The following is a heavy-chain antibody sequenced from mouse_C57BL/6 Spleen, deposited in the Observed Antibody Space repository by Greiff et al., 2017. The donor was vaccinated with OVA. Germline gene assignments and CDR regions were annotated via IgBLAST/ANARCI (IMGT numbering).Heavy chain of an antibody. CDR2: IRRKSGNYET. Sequence: EVQGVESGGGLVQPKGSLKLSCAASGFTFNTYAMHWVRQAPGKGLEWVARIRRKSGNYETYYDDSVKDRFTTSRDASQSMLYLQMNNLNTVATAVYYGVGERRVTTVPHVLFDYWGQGTTLTVSS. D-gene: IGHD1-1*01. J-gene: IGHJ2*01. CDR1: GFTFNTYA. V-gene: IGHV10-3*01. CDR3: VGERRVTTVPHVLFDY.